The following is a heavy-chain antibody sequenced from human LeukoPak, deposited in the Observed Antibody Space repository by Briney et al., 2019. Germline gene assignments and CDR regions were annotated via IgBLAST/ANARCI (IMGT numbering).Heavy chain of an antibody. D-gene: IGHD3-22*01. Sequence: PGGSLRLSCAAPGFTFSSYAMHWVRQAPGKGLEWVAVISYDGSNKYYADSVKGRFTISRDNSKNTLYLQMGSLRAEDMAVYYCAREGLYDSSGYYFDYWGQGTLVTVSS. CDR1: GFTFSSYA. J-gene: IGHJ4*02. CDR2: ISYDGSNK. CDR3: AREGLYDSSGYYFDY. V-gene: IGHV3-30*14.